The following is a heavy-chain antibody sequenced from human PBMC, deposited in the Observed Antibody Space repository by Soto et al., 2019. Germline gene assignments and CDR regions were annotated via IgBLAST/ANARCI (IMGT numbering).Heavy chain of an antibody. Sequence: PGGSLSLPCTSYRVTINVYGIRWVRQAPGKGLEWVAVISNDGRAQYYAEYVNGRFTISRDYAKYTVHLQMNSLRSEETAVYYCAREIRSADYTSFASWGQGTRVPAPQ. V-gene: IGHV3-30*03. CDR2: ISNDGRAQ. CDR3: AREIRSADYTSFAS. J-gene: IGHJ5*02. D-gene: IGHD3-3*01. CDR1: RVTINVYG.